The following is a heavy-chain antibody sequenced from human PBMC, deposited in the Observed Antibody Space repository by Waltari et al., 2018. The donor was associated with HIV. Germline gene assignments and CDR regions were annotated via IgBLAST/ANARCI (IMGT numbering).Heavy chain of an antibody. CDR3: ARGPFGEIAARRDFDY. D-gene: IGHD6-6*01. Sequence: QVQLQQWGAGLLKPSETLSLTCAVYGGSFSGYYWSWIRQPPGKGLEWIGEINHSGSTNYNPSLKSRVTISVDTSKNQFSLKLSSVTAADTAVYYCARGPFGEIAARRDFDYWGQGTLVTVSS. CDR2: INHSGST. CDR1: GGSFSGYY. J-gene: IGHJ4*02. V-gene: IGHV4-34*01.